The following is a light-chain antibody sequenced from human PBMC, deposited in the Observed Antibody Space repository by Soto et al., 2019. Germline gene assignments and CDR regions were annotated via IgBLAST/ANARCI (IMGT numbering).Light chain of an antibody. CDR2: VNI. J-gene: IGLJ3*02. V-gene: IGLV1-40*01. Sequence: QLVLTQPPSVSGAPGQRVTISCTGSSSNIGAGYDVHWYQQLPGTAPKLLIFVNINRPSGVPDRFSGSKSGSSASLAITGLRAEDEADYYCSSYTSSSPLWVFGGGTKLTVL. CDR3: SSYTSSSPLWV. CDR1: SSNIGAGYD.